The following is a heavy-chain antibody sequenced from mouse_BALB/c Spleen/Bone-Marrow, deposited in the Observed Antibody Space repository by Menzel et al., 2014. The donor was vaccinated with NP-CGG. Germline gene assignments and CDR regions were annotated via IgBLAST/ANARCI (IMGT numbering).Heavy chain of an antibody. D-gene: IGHD1-1*01. Sequence: VTLKECGAELVKPGASVKLSCTASGFNIKDTYMHWVKQRPEQGLEWIGRIDPANGNTKYDPKFQGKATITADTSSNTAYLQLSSLTSEDTAVYYCARYYYDYYFDYWGQGTTLTVSS. CDR1: GFNIKDTY. CDR3: ARYYYDYYFDY. V-gene: IGHV14-3*02. J-gene: IGHJ2*01. CDR2: IDPANGNT.